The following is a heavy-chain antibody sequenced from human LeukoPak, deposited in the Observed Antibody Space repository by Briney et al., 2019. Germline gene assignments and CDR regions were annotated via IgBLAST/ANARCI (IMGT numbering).Heavy chain of an antibody. CDR3: ARDHYYDSSGYYYDFDY. Sequence: SVKVSCEASGGTFSSYAISWVRRAPGQGLEWMGGIIPIFGTANYAQKFQGRVTITADESTSTAYMELSSLRSEDTAVYYCARDHYYDSSGYYYDFDYWGQGTLVTVSS. CDR1: GGTFSSYA. J-gene: IGHJ4*02. CDR2: IIPIFGTA. V-gene: IGHV1-69*13. D-gene: IGHD3-22*01.